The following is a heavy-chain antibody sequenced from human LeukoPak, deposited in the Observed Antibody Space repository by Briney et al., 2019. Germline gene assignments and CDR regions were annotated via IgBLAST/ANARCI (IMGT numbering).Heavy chain of an antibody. V-gene: IGHV3-48*03. CDR3: ARAGAGYDIVDTYGTDYYSMDV. Sequence: PGGSLRLSCAASGFTFSSYEMNWVRQAPGKGLEWVSYISSSGSTIYYADSVKGRFTISRDNAKNSLYLQMNSLRAEDTAVYYCARAGAGYDIVDTYGTDYYSMDVWGQGTTVTVSS. D-gene: IGHD5-12*01. J-gene: IGHJ6*02. CDR1: GFTFSSYE. CDR2: ISSSGSTI.